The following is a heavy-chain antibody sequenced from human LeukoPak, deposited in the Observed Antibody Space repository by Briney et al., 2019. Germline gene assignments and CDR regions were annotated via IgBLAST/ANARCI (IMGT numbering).Heavy chain of an antibody. CDR1: RFSLSSYW. Sequence: PGGSLRLSRAASRFSLSSYWMHCVPEAARRGGLRVSCTNNDRSNTRYADSVKGPFNMSKDNAKNTLYLQTNSLRAEETAVYYCARGHYCAMDVWGQGTTVTVSS. J-gene: IGHJ6*02. CDR3: ARGHYCAMDV. V-gene: IGHV3-74*01. CDR2: TNNDRSNT.